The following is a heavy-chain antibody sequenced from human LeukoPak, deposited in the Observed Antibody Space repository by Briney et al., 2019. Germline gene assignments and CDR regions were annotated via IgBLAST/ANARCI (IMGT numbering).Heavy chain of an antibody. V-gene: IGHV4-59*01. Sequence: SETLSLTCTVSGGSISSYYWSWIRQPPGKGLEWIGYIYYSGSTNYNPSLKSRVTISVDTSKNQFSLKPSSATAADTAVYYCARAPKLRYFDWSPNAFDIWGQGTMVTVSS. CDR3: ARAPKLRYFDWSPNAFDI. J-gene: IGHJ3*02. CDR1: GGSISSYY. D-gene: IGHD3-9*01. CDR2: IYYSGST.